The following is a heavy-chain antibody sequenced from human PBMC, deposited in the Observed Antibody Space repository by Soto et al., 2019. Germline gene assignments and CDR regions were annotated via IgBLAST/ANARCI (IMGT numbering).Heavy chain of an antibody. Sequence: QVQLQESGPGLVKPSGTLSLTCAVSGGSISSSNWWSWVRQPPGKGLEWIGEIYHSGSTNYNPSLQSRVTISVDKSKNQFSLKLSSVTAADTAVYYCARVLTYYYDSSGNDAFDIWGQGTMVTVSS. CDR2: IYHSGST. CDR3: ARVLTYYYDSSGNDAFDI. V-gene: IGHV4-4*02. D-gene: IGHD3-22*01. CDR1: GGSISSSNW. J-gene: IGHJ3*02.